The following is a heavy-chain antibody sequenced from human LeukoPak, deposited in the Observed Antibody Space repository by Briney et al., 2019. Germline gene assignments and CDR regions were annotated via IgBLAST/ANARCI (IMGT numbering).Heavy chain of an antibody. CDR1: GGSVSGYY. V-gene: IGHV4-59*02. CDR2: VYNSGST. J-gene: IGHJ4*02. D-gene: IGHD2-8*01. CDR3: ARVGNGFDY. Sequence: SETLSLTCVVSGGSVSGYYWGWIRQPPGRGLEWIGYVYNSGSTNHNPSLRSRVTISVDTSKSQFSLKLSSVTAAGTAVYYCARVGNGFDYWGQGTLVTVSS.